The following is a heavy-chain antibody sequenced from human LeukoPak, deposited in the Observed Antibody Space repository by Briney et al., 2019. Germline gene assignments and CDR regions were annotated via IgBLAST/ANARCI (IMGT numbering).Heavy chain of an antibody. CDR3: ASEYYYGSGSPNYYYYMDV. V-gene: IGHV3-21*04. J-gene: IGHJ6*03. CDR1: GFTFSNYN. CDR2: ITSSGTYT. Sequence: GGSLRLSCADSGFTFSNYNMNWVRQAPGKAMEWVSSITSSGTYTFYADSVKGRFTISRDNAKNSLYLQMDSLGPEDTAVYYCASEYYYGSGSPNYYYYMDVWGKGTTVTISS. D-gene: IGHD3-10*01.